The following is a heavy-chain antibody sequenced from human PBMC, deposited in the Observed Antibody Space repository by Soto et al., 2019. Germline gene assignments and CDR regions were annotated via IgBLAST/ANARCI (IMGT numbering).Heavy chain of an antibody. D-gene: IGHD5-12*01. Sequence: PSETLSLTCTVPGGSISRYYWSWIRQPPWKGLEWIGYIYYSGSTNYNPSLKSRVTISVDTSKNQFSLKLSSVTAADTAVYYCATTTGILRSVGYYYDGMDVWGQGTTVTVSS. CDR2: IYYSGST. V-gene: IGHV4-59*01. CDR3: ATTTGILRSVGYYYDGMDV. J-gene: IGHJ6*02. CDR1: GGSISRYY.